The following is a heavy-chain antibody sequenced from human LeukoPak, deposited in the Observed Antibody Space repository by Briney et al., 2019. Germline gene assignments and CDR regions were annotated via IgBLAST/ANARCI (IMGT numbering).Heavy chain of an antibody. V-gene: IGHV3-53*01. Sequence: GGFLRLSCAASGFTLSSYTMNWVRQAPGKGLEWVSVIYSGGSTYYADSVKGRFTISRDNSKNTLYLQMNSLRAEDTAVYYCAREVEVAATHHYYYYGMDVWGQGTTVTVSS. D-gene: IGHD2-15*01. J-gene: IGHJ6*02. CDR3: AREVEVAATHHYYYYGMDV. CDR1: GFTLSSYT. CDR2: IYSGGST.